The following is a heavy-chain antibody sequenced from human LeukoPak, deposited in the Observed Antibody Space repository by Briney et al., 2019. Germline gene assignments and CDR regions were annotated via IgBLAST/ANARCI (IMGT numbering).Heavy chain of an antibody. CDR1: GFTFSSYA. D-gene: IGHD4-17*01. V-gene: IGHV3-23*01. CDR3: AKEGNGDYYFEY. CDR2: ISGSGGST. J-gene: IGHJ4*02. Sequence: QTGGSLRLSCSASGFTFSSYAMSWVRQAPGKGLEWVSAISGSGGSTYYADAVKGRFTISRDNSKNTLYLQMNSLRAEDTAVYYCAKEGNGDYYFEYCGQGTLVTVSS.